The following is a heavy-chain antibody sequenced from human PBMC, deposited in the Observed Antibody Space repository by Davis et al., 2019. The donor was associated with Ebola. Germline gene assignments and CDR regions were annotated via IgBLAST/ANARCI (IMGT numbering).Heavy chain of an antibody. CDR3: ARGAPLQLWRFSHYYMDV. V-gene: IGHV4-34*01. CDR1: GESFSAYY. J-gene: IGHJ6*03. Sequence: PSETLSLTCAVYGESFSAYYWNWIRQSPGKGLEWIGEIHHSGSTDSNPSLKSRVTISIDSSKNQFSLKLSSVTAADTAVSYCARGAPLQLWRFSHYYMDVWGEGTTVTVSS. CDR2: IHHSGST. D-gene: IGHD5-18*01.